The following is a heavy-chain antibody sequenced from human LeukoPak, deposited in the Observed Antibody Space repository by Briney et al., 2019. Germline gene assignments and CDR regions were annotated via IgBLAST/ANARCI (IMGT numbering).Heavy chain of an antibody. CDR2: IRYDGSNK. CDR3: ARVYDSSGPTTHSYYGMDV. Sequence: GGSLRLSCAASGFTFSSYGMHWVRQAPGKGLEWVAFIRYDGSNKYYADSVKGRFTISRDNSKNTLYLQMNSLRAEDTAVYYCARVYDSSGPTTHSYYGMDVWGQGTTVTVSS. CDR1: GFTFSSYG. V-gene: IGHV3-30*02. D-gene: IGHD3-22*01. J-gene: IGHJ6*02.